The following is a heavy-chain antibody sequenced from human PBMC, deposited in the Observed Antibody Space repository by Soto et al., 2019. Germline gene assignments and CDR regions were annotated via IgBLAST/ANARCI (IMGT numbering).Heavy chain of an antibody. CDR2: IIQDGRAI. Sequence: AGGSLLLSCAASGFSSSDYWMSWVRQAPGRGLEWVAHIIQDGRAIYYVDSVRGRFTISRDSAGNSVFLEMHRLRVEDTAVYYCARGGELSMLPLDYWGLGTMVTVSS. CDR3: ARGGELSMLPLDY. J-gene: IGHJ4*02. V-gene: IGHV3-7*03. CDR1: GFSSSDYW. D-gene: IGHD3-16*02.